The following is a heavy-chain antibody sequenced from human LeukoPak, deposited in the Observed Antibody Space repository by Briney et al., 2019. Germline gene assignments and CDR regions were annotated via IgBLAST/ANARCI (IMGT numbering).Heavy chain of an antibody. CDR2: ISSSSSYI. V-gene: IGHV3-21*01. CDR1: GFTFSSYE. Sequence: SGGSLRLSCAASGFTFSSYEMNWGRQAPGKGLEWVSSISSSSSYIYYADSVKGRFTISRDNAKNSLYLQMNSLRAEDTAVYYCASPNWFDPWGQGTLVTVSS. J-gene: IGHJ5*02. CDR3: ASPNWFDP.